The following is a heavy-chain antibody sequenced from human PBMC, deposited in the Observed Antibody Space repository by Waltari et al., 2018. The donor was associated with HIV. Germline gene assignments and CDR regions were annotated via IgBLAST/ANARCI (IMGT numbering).Heavy chain of an antibody. D-gene: IGHD2-15*01. CDR1: GFTFSSYS. CDR3: ARDRGVDCSGGSCYYYYGMDV. V-gene: IGHV3-48*04. CDR2: ISSSSSTI. J-gene: IGHJ6*02. Sequence: EVQLVESGGGLVQPGGSLRLSCAASGFTFSSYSMNWVRQAPGKGLGWVSYISSSSSTIYYADSVKGRFTISRDNAKNSLYLQMNSLRAEDTAVYYCARDRGVDCSGGSCYYYYGMDVWGQGTTVTVSS.